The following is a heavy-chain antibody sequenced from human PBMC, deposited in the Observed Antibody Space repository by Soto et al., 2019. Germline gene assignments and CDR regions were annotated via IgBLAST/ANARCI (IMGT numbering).Heavy chain of an antibody. D-gene: IGHD5-12*01. CDR3: AKDNGSGCDWLRVGDASDI. CDR2: ISYDGSNK. Sequence: QVQLVESGGGVVQPGRSLRLSCAASGFTFSSYGMHWVRQAPGKGLEWVAVISYDGSNKYYADSVKGRLTISRYNSKNPLYLQMNSLRGEYTAVYYCAKDNGSGCDWLRVGDASDIWGQGTMVTVSS. CDR1: GFTFSSYG. J-gene: IGHJ3*02. V-gene: IGHV3-30*18.